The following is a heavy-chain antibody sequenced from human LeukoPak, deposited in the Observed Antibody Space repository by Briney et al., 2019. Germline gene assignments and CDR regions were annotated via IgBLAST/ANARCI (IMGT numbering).Heavy chain of an antibody. D-gene: IGHD4-23*01. CDR2: IYYSGST. Sequence: SETLSLTCTVSGGSISSGVYYWSWIRQHPGKGLEWIGYIYYSGSTYYNPSLKSRVTISVDTSKNQFSLKLSSVTAADTAVYYCARQSDGGNWIDYWGQGTLVTVSS. CDR1: GGSISSGVYY. CDR3: ARQSDGGNWIDY. V-gene: IGHV4-31*03. J-gene: IGHJ4*02.